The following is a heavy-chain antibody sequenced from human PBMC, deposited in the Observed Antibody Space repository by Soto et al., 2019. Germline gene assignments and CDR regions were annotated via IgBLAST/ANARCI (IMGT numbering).Heavy chain of an antibody. J-gene: IGHJ6*02. D-gene: IGHD3-3*01. CDR1: GYTFSNYY. Sequence: QVQLVQSGAEVKKPGASVKVTCKASGYTFSNYYIHWVRQAPGQGLEWMGVIKPSGGRRSYAQKFQGRVIMTWDSSTSTLYMELSCLRSEDSAVYYCARDNPSGNSDGGAMDVWGQGTTVTVSS. V-gene: IGHV1-46*01. CDR2: IKPSGGRR. CDR3: ARDNPSGNSDGGAMDV.